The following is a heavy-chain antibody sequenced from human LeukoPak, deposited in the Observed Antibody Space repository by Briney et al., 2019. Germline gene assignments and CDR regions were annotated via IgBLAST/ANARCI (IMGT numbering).Heavy chain of an antibody. CDR2: LRYDGSNK. V-gene: IGHV3-30*02. D-gene: IGHD1-26*01. CDR1: GFTFSSYG. CDR3: ANPRSLNIVGGAVDY. J-gene: IGHJ4*02. Sequence: PGGSLRLSCAASGFTFSSYGMHWVRQAPGKGLEWVAFLRYDGSNKYYADSVKGRFTFSRDNSKNTLYLQMNSLRAEDTAVDYCANPRSLNIVGGAVDYWGQGTLVTVSS.